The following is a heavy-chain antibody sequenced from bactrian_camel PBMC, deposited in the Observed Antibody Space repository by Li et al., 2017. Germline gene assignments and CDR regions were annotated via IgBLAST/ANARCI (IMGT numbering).Heavy chain of an antibody. Sequence: HVQLVESGGGSVQAGGSLRLSCEASIDPNSSHCVGWFRRAPGKSREGVAWIPIVGPASYADSVKGRFTVSKDSTKNTLILQMNSLKSEDTASYICAAHPTERCDRRMPYFAYWGQGTQVTVSS. V-gene: IGHV3S53*01. CDR1: IDPNSSHC. J-gene: IGHJ6*01. CDR2: IPIVGPA. CDR3: AAHPTERCDRRMPYFAY.